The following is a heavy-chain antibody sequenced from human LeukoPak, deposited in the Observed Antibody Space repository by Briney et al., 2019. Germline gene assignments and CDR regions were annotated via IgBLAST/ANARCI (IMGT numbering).Heavy chain of an antibody. CDR3: ARDGRVTVGATRYGY. CDR1: AFTFSSYS. Sequence: GRSLRLSRAASAFTFSSYSMKWVRQAPGEGREWLSFISSSSSYRYYAYSVKGRFTISRDNAKNSLYLQMSSLRAEDTAVYYCARDGRVTVGATRYGYWGQGTLVTVSS. CDR2: ISSSSSYR. V-gene: IGHV3-21*01. D-gene: IGHD1-26*01. J-gene: IGHJ4*02.